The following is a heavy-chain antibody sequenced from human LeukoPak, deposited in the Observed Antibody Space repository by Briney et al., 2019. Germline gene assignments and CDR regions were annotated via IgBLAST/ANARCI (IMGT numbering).Heavy chain of an antibody. D-gene: IGHD6-6*01. CDR1: GYTFTSYD. Sequence: ASVKVSCKASGYTFTSYDINWVRQAPGQGLEWMGVINPSGGSTTHARKFQGRVTMTRDTSTSTVYMDPSSLRSEDTAVYYCARDLVGSSSGWGQGTLVTVSS. CDR2: INPSGGST. CDR3: ARDLVGSSSG. V-gene: IGHV1-46*01. J-gene: IGHJ4*02.